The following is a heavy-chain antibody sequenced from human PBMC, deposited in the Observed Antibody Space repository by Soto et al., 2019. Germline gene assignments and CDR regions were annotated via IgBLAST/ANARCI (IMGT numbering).Heavy chain of an antibody. J-gene: IGHJ4*02. CDR2: IYWDDSK. D-gene: IGHD4-17*01. CDR1: GFSLSTNGVG. Sequence: QITLKESGPTLVKPTQTLTLTCTFSGFSLSTNGVGVGWIRQPPGKALEWLALIYWDDSKEYNPSLRSRLTITKDTSRNQVVLTMTNMDPVDTATYYCAKKGGGDYILGYWGQGTLVTVSA. CDR3: AKKGGGDYILGY. V-gene: IGHV2-5*02.